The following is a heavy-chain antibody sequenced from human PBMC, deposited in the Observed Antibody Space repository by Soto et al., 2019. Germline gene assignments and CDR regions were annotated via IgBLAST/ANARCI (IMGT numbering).Heavy chain of an antibody. CDR1: GFTFSSYA. CDR2: ISGSGGST. Sequence: GGSLRLSCAASGFTFSSYAMSWVRQAPGKGLEWVSAISGSGGSTYYADSVKGRFTISRDNSKNTLYLQMNSLRAEDTAVYYCAKDVMIPRLNWLAPWGQGTLVTVSS. V-gene: IGHV3-23*01. D-gene: IGHD3-16*01. J-gene: IGHJ5*02. CDR3: AKDVMIPRLNWLAP.